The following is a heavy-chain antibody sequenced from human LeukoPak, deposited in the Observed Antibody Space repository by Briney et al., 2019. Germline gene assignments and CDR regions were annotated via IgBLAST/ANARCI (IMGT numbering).Heavy chain of an antibody. J-gene: IGHJ4*02. Sequence: GASVKVSCKASGYTFTANYIHWVRQAPGQGLEWMGWINPNGGGTNYAQKFQGWVTMTRDTSISTLYMELSRLKSDDTAVYYCARGFVSSWIDYWGQGTLVTVSS. CDR2: INPNGGGT. V-gene: IGHV1-2*04. D-gene: IGHD6-13*01. CDR3: ARGFVSSWIDY. CDR1: GYTFTANY.